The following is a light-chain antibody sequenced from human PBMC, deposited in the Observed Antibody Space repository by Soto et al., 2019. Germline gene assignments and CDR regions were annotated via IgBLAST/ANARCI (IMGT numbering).Light chain of an antibody. CDR1: QSIVSW. V-gene: IGKV1-5*03. CDR2: KAS. CDR3: HKYSTYSRT. J-gene: IGKJ1*01. Sequence: DIQMTQSPSTLSASVGDRVTITCRASQSIVSWLAWYQQKPGKAPKLLIYKASSLESGVPSRFSGSGSGTDLTLTISRLQADDFATYYCHKYSTYSRTFGQVNKLEIK.